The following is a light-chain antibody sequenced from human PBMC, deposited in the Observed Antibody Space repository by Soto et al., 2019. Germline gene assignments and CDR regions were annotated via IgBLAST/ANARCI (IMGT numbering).Light chain of an antibody. CDR1: ISRVGGYNY. CDR3: SSYRSIGSLV. V-gene: IGLV2-14*01. Sequence: LTLPASVYGSRGQSITISCTGTISRVGGYNYVSWYQQHPGKAPKVIIYEVSNRPSGVSNRFSGSKSGNTASLTISGLQAEDEADYYCSSYRSIGSLVFGTGTKVTVL. J-gene: IGLJ1*01. CDR2: EVS.